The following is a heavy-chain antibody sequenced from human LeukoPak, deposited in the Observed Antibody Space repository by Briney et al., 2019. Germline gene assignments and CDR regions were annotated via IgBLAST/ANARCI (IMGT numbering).Heavy chain of an antibody. CDR3: ASRWVLTGEPY. J-gene: IGHJ4*02. CDR1: GDSISSSNW. V-gene: IGHV4-4*02. Sequence: SETLSLTCAVSGDSISSSNWWTWVRQPPGKGLEWIVEISRSGSTNYNPSLKSRVTISLDKSNNQFSLKLSSVTAADTAVYYCASRWVLTGEPYWGQGTLVTVSS. CDR2: ISRSGST. D-gene: IGHD7-27*01.